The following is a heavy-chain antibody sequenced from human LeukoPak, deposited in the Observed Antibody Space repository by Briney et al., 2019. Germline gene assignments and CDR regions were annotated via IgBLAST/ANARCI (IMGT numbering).Heavy chain of an antibody. CDR2: TYYRSKWYN. CDR3: ARGYGRGFDF. CDR1: GDSVSSNSAA. D-gene: IGHD3-10*01. V-gene: IGHV6-1*01. J-gene: IGHJ4*02. Sequence: SQTLSLTCAISGDSVSSNSAAWNWIRQSPLRGLEWLGRTYYRSKWYNDYPVYVKSRITINPDSSKNQFSLQLNSVTPEDTAVYYCARGYGRGFDFWGQGTLVTVSS.